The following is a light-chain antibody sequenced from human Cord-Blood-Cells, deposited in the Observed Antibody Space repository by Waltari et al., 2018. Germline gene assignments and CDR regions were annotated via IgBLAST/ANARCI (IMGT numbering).Light chain of an antibody. CDR3: QQYYSTHS. Sequence: DIVMTQSPDSLAVSLGERATINCKSSQCVLYSSNNKNYLAWYQQKPGQPPKLLIYWASTRESGVPDGFSGSGSGTDFTLTISSLQAEDVAVYYCQQYYSTHSFGQGTKLEIK. CDR2: WAS. J-gene: IGKJ2*03. CDR1: QCVLYSSNNKNY. V-gene: IGKV4-1*01.